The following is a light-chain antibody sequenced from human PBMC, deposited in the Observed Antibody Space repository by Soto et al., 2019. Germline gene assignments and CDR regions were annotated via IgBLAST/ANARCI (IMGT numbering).Light chain of an antibody. V-gene: IGKV1-39*01. CDR2: AAS. J-gene: IGKJ5*01. CDR3: QQSYSTPIT. Sequence: DIQMTQSPFSLSASVGDRVTITCRASQSISSYLNWYQQKPGKAPKLLIYAASSLQSGVPSRFSSSGSGTDFTLTISSLQPEDFATYYCQQSYSTPITFGQGTRLEIK. CDR1: QSISSY.